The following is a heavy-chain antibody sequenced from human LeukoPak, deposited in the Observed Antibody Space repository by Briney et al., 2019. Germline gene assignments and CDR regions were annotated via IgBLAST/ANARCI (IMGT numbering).Heavy chain of an antibody. CDR1: GYTFTSFG. Sequence: ASVKVSCKASGYTFTSFGISWVRQAPGQGLEWTGWISSYNGNTNYAQKFQGRVTMTRDMSTSTVYMELSSLRSEDTAVYYCARDVPYCGGDCHDAFDIWGQGTMVTVSS. V-gene: IGHV1-18*01. J-gene: IGHJ3*02. D-gene: IGHD2-21*02. CDR3: ARDVPYCGGDCHDAFDI. CDR2: ISSYNGNT.